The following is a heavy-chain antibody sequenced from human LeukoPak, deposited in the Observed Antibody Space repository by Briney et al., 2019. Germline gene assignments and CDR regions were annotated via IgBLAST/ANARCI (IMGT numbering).Heavy chain of an antibody. V-gene: IGHV3-48*03. CDR1: GFTISSYE. D-gene: IGHD4-17*01. CDR2: ISSSGSTI. J-gene: IGHJ3*02. Sequence: GGSLRLSCAASGFTISSYEMNWVRQAPGKGLEWVSYISSSGSTIYYADSVKGRFTISRDNAKNSLYLQMNSLRAEDTAVYYCAGGALDYGDYPSPAFDIWGQGTMVTVSS. CDR3: AGGALDYGDYPSPAFDI.